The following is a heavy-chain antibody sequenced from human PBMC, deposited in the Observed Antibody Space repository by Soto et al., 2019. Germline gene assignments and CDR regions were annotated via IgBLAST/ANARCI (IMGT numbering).Heavy chain of an antibody. CDR3: ASFAGVDSSGYLGPRPFDI. D-gene: IGHD3-22*01. Sequence: QVQLVQSGAEVKKPGASVKVSCKASGYTFTGYYMHWVRQAPGQGLEWMGWINPNSGGTNYAQKFQGRVTMTRDTSINTAYMELSRLRSDDTAVYYCASFAGVDSSGYLGPRPFDIWGQGTMVTVSS. CDR2: INPNSGGT. CDR1: GYTFTGYY. V-gene: IGHV1-2*02. J-gene: IGHJ3*02.